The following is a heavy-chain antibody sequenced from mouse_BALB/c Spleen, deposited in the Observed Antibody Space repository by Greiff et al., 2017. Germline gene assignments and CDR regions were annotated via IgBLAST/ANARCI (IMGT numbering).Heavy chain of an antibody. V-gene: IGHV3-6*02. CDR3: ARGTTVVARYAMDD. J-gene: IGHJ4*01. CDR2: ISYDGSN. CDR1: GYSITSGYY. D-gene: IGHD1-1*01. Sequence: DVQLVESGPGLVKPSQSLSLTCSVTGYSITSGYYWNWIRQFPGNKLEWMGYISYDGSNNYNPSLKNRISITRDTSKNQFFLKLNSVTTEDTATYYCARGTTVVARYAMDDWGQGTSVTVSS.